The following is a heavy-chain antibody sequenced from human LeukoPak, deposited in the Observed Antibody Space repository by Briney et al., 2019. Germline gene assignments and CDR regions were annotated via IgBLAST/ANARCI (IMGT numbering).Heavy chain of an antibody. D-gene: IGHD2-15*01. V-gene: IGHV4-61*01. Sequence: SETLSLTCTVSGGSVSSGSYYWSWIRQPPGKGLEWIGYIYYSGSTNYNPSLKSRVTISVDTSKNQFSLKLSSVTAADTAVYYCARDLRYCSGGSCYSAMDVWGQGTTVTVSS. CDR1: GGSVSSGSYY. CDR3: ARDLRYCSGGSCYSAMDV. J-gene: IGHJ6*02. CDR2: IYYSGST.